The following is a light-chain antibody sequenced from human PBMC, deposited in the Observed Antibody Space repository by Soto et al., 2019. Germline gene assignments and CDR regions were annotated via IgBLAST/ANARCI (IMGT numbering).Light chain of an antibody. J-gene: IGLJ3*02. CDR1: NSNIGTYT. Sequence: QAVVTQPPSASGTPGQRITISCSGSNSNIGTYTVNWYQQLPGTAPKLLVYSNNQRPSGVPDRFSGSKSGTSASLAISGLQSEDEADYYCAAWDDSLNGAWVFGGGTKLTVL. CDR3: AAWDDSLNGAWV. V-gene: IGLV1-44*01. CDR2: SNN.